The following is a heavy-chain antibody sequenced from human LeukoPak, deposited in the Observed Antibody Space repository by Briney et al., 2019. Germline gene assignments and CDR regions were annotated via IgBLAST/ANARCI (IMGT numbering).Heavy chain of an antibody. CDR2: IIPIFGTA. D-gene: IGHD2-2*01. CDR1: GGTFSSYA. CDR3: ARGPLYCSSTSCYSPGYYYYYMDV. J-gene: IGHJ6*03. Sequence: SVKVSCKASGGTFSSYAISWVRQAPGQGLEWMGGIIPIFGTANYAQKFQGRVTITTDESTSTASMELSSLRSEDTAVYYCARGPLYCSSTSCYSPGYYYYYMDVWGKGTTVTVSS. V-gene: IGHV1-69*05.